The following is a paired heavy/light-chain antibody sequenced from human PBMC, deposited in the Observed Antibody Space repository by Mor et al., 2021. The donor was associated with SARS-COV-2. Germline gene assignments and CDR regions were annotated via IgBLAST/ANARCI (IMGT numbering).Light chain of an antibody. V-gene: IGKV3-20*01. CDR2: GTS. Sequence: ELVLTQSPGTLSLSPGERATLSCRASQSVNRIYLSWYQQKPGQAPRLLIYGTSNRATGIPDRFSGGGSGTDFTLTISRLEPEDFAVYYCQQHTTPPGWTFGQGTKVEIK. CDR1: QSVNRIY. J-gene: IGKJ1*01. CDR3: QQHTTPPGWT.
Heavy chain of an antibody. CDR2: VGFDDSDT. Sequence: EVELVESGGGLVQPGGSLRLSCVASEFPFNSYWMHWVRQAPGKGLVWVSRVGFDDSDTIYVDSVKGRFTISRDNAKNTLYLQMNSLRVEDTALYYCARGGVHHGFDIWGRGTMVTVSS. J-gene: IGHJ3*02. D-gene: IGHD3-10*01. CDR1: EFPFNSYW. V-gene: IGHV3-74*01. CDR3: ARGGVHHGFDI.